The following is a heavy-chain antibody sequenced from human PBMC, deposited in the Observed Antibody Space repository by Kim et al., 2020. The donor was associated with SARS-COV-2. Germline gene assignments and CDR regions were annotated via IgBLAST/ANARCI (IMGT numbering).Heavy chain of an antibody. CDR2: INHSGST. Sequence: SETLSLTCAVYGGSFSGYYWSWIRQPPWKGLEWIGEINHSGSTNYNPSLKSRVTISVDTSKNQFSLKLSSVTAADTAVYYCARSTVTGILASYYFDYWGHRAPATVAS. CDR1: GGSFSGYY. CDR3: ARSTVTGILASYYFDY. V-gene: IGHV4-34*01. D-gene: IGHD4-17*01. J-gene: IGHJ4*01.